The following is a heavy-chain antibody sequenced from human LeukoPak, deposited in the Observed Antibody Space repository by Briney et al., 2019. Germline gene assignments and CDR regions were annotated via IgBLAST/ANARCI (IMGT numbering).Heavy chain of an antibody. CDR2: IYRGGSI. V-gene: IGHV4-38-2*01. D-gene: IGHD2-15*01. CDR1: GYSISSGYY. Sequence: PSETLSLTCAVSGYSISSGYYWGWIRQPPGKGLEWIGSIYRGGSIYYNPSLKSRVTISVDTSKNQFSLELTSVTAADTAVYYCASTPCSLRVSGASLYYFDFWGQGTLVTVSS. J-gene: IGHJ4*02. CDR3: ASTPCSLRVSGASLYYFDF.